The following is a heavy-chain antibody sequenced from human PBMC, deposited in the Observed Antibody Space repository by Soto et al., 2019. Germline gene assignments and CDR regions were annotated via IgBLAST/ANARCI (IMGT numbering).Heavy chain of an antibody. V-gene: IGHV3-23*01. CDR2: ITHGGDGT. D-gene: IGHD6-19*01. CDR3: VGGSGWLQTD. J-gene: IGHJ4*02. CDR1: GFTFSAYG. Sequence: GGSLRLSCAASGFTFSAYGMSWVRQAPGKGLEWVATITHGGDGTYYTDSVKGRFNISRDNSKDTLYLQINSLRAEDAALYYCVGGSGWLQTDWGQGTQVTVSS.